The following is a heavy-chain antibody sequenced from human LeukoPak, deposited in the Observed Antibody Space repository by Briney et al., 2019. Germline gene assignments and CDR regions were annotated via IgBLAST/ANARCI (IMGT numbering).Heavy chain of an antibody. V-gene: IGHV4-59*12. CDR3: ARGWYSSSRYDY. Sequence: KPSETLSLTCTVSGGSISSYYWSWIRQPPGKGLEWIGYIYYSGSTNYNPSLKSRVTMSVDTSKNQLSLKLSSVTAADTAVYYCARGWYSSSRYDYWGQGTLVTVSS. CDR1: GGSISSYY. J-gene: IGHJ4*02. D-gene: IGHD6-13*01. CDR2: IYYSGST.